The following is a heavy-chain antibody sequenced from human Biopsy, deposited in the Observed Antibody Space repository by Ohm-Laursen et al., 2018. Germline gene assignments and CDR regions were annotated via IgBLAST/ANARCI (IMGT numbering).Heavy chain of an antibody. Sequence: GTLSLTCTVSGGSISSNNYYWGWIRQPPGKGLEWIGSLSFSGNTYSNPSLKSRATISVDTSKKQFFLKLTSVTAADTTVYYCARQGAVRYFDWPPNYYFYAMDVWGQGTTVTVSS. V-gene: IGHV4-39*01. J-gene: IGHJ6*02. CDR1: GGSISSNNYY. CDR3: ARQGAVRYFDWPPNYYFYAMDV. D-gene: IGHD3-9*01. CDR2: LSFSGNT.